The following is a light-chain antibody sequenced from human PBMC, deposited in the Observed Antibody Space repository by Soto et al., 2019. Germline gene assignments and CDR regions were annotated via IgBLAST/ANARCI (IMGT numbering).Light chain of an antibody. Sequence: QSVLTQPASVSGSPGRSITISCTGTSSDVGGYNYVSWYQQHPGKAPKLMIYDVSNRPSGVSNRLSGSKSANTASLTISGLQAEDEADYSCSSYTGSSTYVVFGGGTKLTVL. V-gene: IGLV2-14*01. CDR3: SSYTGSSTYVV. CDR2: DVS. CDR1: SSDVGGYNY. J-gene: IGLJ2*01.